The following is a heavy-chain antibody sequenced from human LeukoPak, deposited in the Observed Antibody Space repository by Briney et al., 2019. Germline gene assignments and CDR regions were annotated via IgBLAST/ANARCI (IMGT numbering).Heavy chain of an antibody. D-gene: IGHD1-7*01. CDR1: GGSISSGDYY. V-gene: IGHV4-30-4*08. CDR2: IYYSGST. CDR3: ARVYWNYAFDI. J-gene: IGHJ3*02. Sequence: SETLSLTCTVSGGSISSGDYYWSWIRQPPGKGLEWIGCIYYSGSTYYNPSLKSRVTISVDTSKNQFSLKLSSVTAADTAVYYCARVYWNYAFDIWGQGTMVTVSS.